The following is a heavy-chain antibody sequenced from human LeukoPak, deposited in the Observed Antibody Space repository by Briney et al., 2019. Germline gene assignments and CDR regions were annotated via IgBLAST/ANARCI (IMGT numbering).Heavy chain of an antibody. D-gene: IGHD6-13*01. J-gene: IGHJ4*02. Sequence: GGSLRLSCAASGFTFSSYWMSWVRQAPGKGLEWVSYISTSGSTIYYADSVKGRFTISRDNSKNTLYLQMNSLRAEDTAVYYCAKSDTPWGSWYYFDYWGQGTLVTVSS. CDR1: GFTFSSYW. CDR3: AKSDTPWGSWYYFDY. CDR2: ISTSGSTI. V-gene: IGHV3-48*01.